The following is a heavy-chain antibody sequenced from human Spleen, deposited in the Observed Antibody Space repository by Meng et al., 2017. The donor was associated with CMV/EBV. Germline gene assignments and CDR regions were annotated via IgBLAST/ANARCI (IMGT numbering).Heavy chain of an antibody. CDR1: GFTFSSYS. CDR2: ISSSGSTI. V-gene: IGHV3-48*04. J-gene: IGHJ6*02. D-gene: IGHD3-9*01. CDR3: ARDDNYDILTGYYDYYYYGMDV. Sequence: GESLKISCAASGFTFSSYSMNWVRQAPGKGLEWVSYISSSGSTIYYADSVKGRFTISRDNAKNSLYLQMNSLRAEDTAVYYCARDDNYDILTGYYDYYYYGMDVWGQGTTVTVSS.